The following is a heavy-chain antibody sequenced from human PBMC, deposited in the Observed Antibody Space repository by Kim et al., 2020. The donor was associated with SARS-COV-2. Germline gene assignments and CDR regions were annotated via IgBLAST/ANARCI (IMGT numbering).Heavy chain of an antibody. Sequence: GGSLRLSCAASGFTFSSYGMHWVRQAPGKGLEWVAVIWYDGSNKYYADSVKGRFTISRDNSKNTLYLQMNSLRAEDTAVYYCARDIAQKEYSGYDLTPVYWGQGTLVTVSS. CDR1: GFTFSSYG. V-gene: IGHV3-33*01. J-gene: IGHJ4*02. D-gene: IGHD5-12*01. CDR3: ARDIAQKEYSGYDLTPVY. CDR2: IWYDGSNK.